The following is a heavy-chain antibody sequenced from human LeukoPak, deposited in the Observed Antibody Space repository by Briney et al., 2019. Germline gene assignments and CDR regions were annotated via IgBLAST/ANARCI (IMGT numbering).Heavy chain of an antibody. Sequence: GASVKVSCKASGGTFSSYAISWVRQAPGQGLEWMGGIIPIFGTANYAQKFQGRVTITADESTSTAYIELSSLRSEDTAVYYCARDRGMVRGVIIRYYGMDVWGQGTTVTVSS. CDR1: GGTFSSYA. CDR3: ARDRGMVRGVIIRYYGMDV. V-gene: IGHV1-69*13. J-gene: IGHJ6*02. D-gene: IGHD3-10*01. CDR2: IIPIFGTA.